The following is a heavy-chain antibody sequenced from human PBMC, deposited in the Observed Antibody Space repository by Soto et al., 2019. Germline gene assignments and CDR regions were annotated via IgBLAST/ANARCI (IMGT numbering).Heavy chain of an antibody. D-gene: IGHD1-26*01. CDR1: GGTFSSYA. CDR2: IIPIFGTA. J-gene: IGHJ4*02. Sequence: SVKVSCKASGGTFSSYAISWVRQAPGQGLEWMGGIIPIFGTANYAQKFQGRVTITADESTSTAYMELSSLRSEDAAVYYCARGKNHEGSGASFDYWGQGTLVTVSS. V-gene: IGHV1-69*13. CDR3: ARGKNHEGSGASFDY.